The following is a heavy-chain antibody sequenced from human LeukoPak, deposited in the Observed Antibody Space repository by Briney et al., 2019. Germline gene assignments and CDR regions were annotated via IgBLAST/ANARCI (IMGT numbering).Heavy chain of an antibody. V-gene: IGHV4-34*01. J-gene: IGHJ5*02. CDR3: ARVGCSSTSCTPGGRFDP. Sequence: SETLSLTCSVYGGSFSGYYWSWIRQPPGKGLEWIGEIDHSGGTNYNPSLKSRVTISVDTSKNQFSLKLSSVTAADTAVYYCARVGCSSTSCTPGGRFDPWGQGTLVTVSS. CDR1: GGSFSGYY. D-gene: IGHD2-2*01. CDR2: IDHSGGT.